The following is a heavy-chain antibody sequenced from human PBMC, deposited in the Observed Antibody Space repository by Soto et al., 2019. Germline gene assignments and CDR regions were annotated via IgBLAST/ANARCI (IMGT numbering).Heavy chain of an antibody. D-gene: IGHD3-3*01. V-gene: IGHV4-4*07. J-gene: IGHJ5*02. Sequence: LVTMSLPCTVTGGAISGYYSTWIRQSDREGLEGIGRSYSSGSTSYCPSLKSRVTVSLDTSMNYFSLRLSSVPAADTAVYYCARGQRFTDWCDPWGQRTLVTVSS. CDR2: SYSSGST. CDR1: GGAISGYY. CDR3: ARGQRFTDWCDP.